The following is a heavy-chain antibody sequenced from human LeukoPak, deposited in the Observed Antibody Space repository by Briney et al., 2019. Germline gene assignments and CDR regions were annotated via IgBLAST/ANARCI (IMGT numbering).Heavy chain of an antibody. D-gene: IGHD5-18*01. CDR1: GFTVSSSY. CDR3: ARDPIHDY. V-gene: IGHV3-53*01. CDR2: IYSGGST. J-gene: IGHJ4*02. Sequence: PGGSLRLSCAASGFTVSSSYMNWVRQAPGKGLEWVSVIYSGGSTYYADSVKGRFTISRDNSKNTLYLQMNSLRAEDTAVYYCARDPIHDYWGQGTLVTVSS.